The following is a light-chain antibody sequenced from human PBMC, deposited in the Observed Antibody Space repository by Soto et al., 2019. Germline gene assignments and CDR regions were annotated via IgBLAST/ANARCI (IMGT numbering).Light chain of an antibody. CDR1: QSIGSS. CDR2: DAS. CDR3: QQYNGYSRT. Sequence: DIQMTQSPSTLSASVGDRVTITCRASQSIGSSLAWYQQKPGKAPNLLISDASSLERGVPSRFSGSGSGTEFTLTIRSLQPDDFATYYFQQYNGYSRTFGQGTKVEIK. V-gene: IGKV1-5*01. J-gene: IGKJ1*01.